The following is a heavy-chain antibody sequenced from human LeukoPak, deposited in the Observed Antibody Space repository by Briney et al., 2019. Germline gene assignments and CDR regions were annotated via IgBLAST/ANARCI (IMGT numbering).Heavy chain of an antibody. D-gene: IGHD3-9*01. J-gene: IGHJ4*02. CDR1: GYSFTGYW. CDR3: ARGGTYYDILTGYYIDY. V-gene: IGHV5-51*01. CDR2: IYPGDSDT. Sequence: GESLKISCTGSGYSFTGYWIGWVRQMPGKGLEWMGIIYPGDSDTRYSPSFQGQVTISADKSISTAYLQWSSLKASDTAMYYCARGGTYYDILTGYYIDYWGQGTLVTVSS.